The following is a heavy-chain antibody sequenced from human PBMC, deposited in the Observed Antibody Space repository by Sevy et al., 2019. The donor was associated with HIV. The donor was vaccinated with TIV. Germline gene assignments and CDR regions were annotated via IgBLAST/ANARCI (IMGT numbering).Heavy chain of an antibody. Sequence: SETLSLTCTVSGDSIGDYSWSWIRQTPGKGLEWIGCIDYSGNAHYNPSLKSRVTMSVDTSKNHFSLKLNSVTAADTALYYCARDPATGWFDPWGQGTLVTVSS. CDR1: GDSIGDYS. J-gene: IGHJ5*02. CDR3: ARDPATGWFDP. V-gene: IGHV4-59*01. CDR2: IDYSGNA.